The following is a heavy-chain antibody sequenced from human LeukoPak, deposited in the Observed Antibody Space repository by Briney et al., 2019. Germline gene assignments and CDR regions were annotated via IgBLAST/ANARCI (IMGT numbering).Heavy chain of an antibody. CDR1: GFTFGTYW. J-gene: IGHJ4*02. D-gene: IGHD1-26*01. Sequence: PGKSLRLSCAASGFTFGTYWMSWIRQAPGKGLEWVANINRDGSERYYVDSVKGRFTISRDNARNSLYLEMHSLRAEDTAVYYCARDPVGASHYWGQGTLVTVSP. CDR3: ARDPVGASHY. CDR2: INRDGSER. V-gene: IGHV3-7*01.